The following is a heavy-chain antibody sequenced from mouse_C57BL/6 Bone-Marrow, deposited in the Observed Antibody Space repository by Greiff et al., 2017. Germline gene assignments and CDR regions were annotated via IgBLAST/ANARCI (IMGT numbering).Heavy chain of an antibody. D-gene: IGHD2-2*01. J-gene: IGHJ3*01. Sequence: QVQLQQSGAELMKPGASVKLSCKATGYTFTGYWIEWVKQRPGHGLEWIGEILPGSGSTNYNEKFKGKATFTADTSSNTAYIQLISLTTEDSAIYYCVRQGGYDGLGFAYWGQGTLVTVSA. CDR3: VRQGGYDGLGFAY. CDR2: ILPGSGST. CDR1: GYTFTGYW. V-gene: IGHV1-9*01.